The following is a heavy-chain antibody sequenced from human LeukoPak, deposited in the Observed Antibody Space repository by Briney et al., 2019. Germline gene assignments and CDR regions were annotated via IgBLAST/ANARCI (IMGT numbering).Heavy chain of an antibody. V-gene: IGHV3-7*01. CDR1: GFTFSSYW. CDR3: ARLERITMIVVVSGFPYYFDY. CDR2: IKQDGSEK. J-gene: IGHJ4*02. Sequence: GGSLRLPCAASGFTFSSYWMSWVRQAPGKGLEWVANIKQDGSEKYYVDSVKGRFTISRDNAKNSLYLQMNSLRAEDTAVYYCARLERITMIVVVSGFPYYFDYWGQGTLVTVSS. D-gene: IGHD3-22*01.